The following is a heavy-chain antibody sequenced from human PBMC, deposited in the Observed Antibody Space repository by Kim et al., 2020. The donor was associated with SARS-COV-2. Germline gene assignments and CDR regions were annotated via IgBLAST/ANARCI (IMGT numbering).Heavy chain of an antibody. CDR3: AREDYGGNPYYLYGMDV. D-gene: IGHD4-17*01. Sequence: GGSLRLSCAASGFVFSSYGMHWVRQAPGKGLEWVAVIWYDGSGKYYSDSVKGQFTISRDNSKNTLFLQINSLRAEDTAVYYCAREDYGGNPYYLYGMDVWGQGTTGTFSS. V-gene: IGHV3-33*01. J-gene: IGHJ6*02. CDR2: IWYDGSGK. CDR1: GFVFSSYG.